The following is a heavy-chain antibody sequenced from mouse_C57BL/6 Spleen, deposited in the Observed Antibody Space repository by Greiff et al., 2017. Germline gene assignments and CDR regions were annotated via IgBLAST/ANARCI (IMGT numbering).Heavy chain of an antibody. CDR1: GYTFTSYD. CDR3: ARGGSNYPDY. CDR2: IYPRDGSP. D-gene: IGHD5-1*01. V-gene: IGHV1-85*01. Sequence: QVQLQQSGPELVKPGASVKLSCKASGYTFTSYDINWVKQRPGQGLEWIGWIYPRDGSPKYNEKFKGKATLTVDTASSTAYMELHSLTSEDSAVYFCARGGSNYPDYWGQGTTLTVSS. J-gene: IGHJ2*01.